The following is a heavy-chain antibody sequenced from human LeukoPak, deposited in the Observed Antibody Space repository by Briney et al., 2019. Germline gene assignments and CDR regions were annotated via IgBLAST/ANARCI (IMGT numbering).Heavy chain of an antibody. CDR3: ARDSGSSWGLSGMDV. D-gene: IGHD6-13*01. J-gene: IGHJ6*04. Sequence: SVKLSCKASGRTFSSYTISWVRQAPGQGLEWLGGIIPIFGTANYAQKFQGRVTITADKSTSTAFMELSSLRSEDTAVYYCARDSGSSWGLSGMDVWGKGTTVTVSS. CDR1: GRTFSSYT. CDR2: IIPIFGTA. V-gene: IGHV1-69*06.